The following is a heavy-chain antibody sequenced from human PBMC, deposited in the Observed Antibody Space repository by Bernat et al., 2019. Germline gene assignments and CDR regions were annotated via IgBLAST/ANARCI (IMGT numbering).Heavy chain of an antibody. CDR3: ARGGSKLWFGELLLDY. CDR1: GFTFSSYG. J-gene: IGHJ4*02. Sequence: QVQLVESGGGVVQPGRSLRLSCAASGFTFSSYGMHWVRQAPGKGLEGVAVIWYDGSNKYYAESVKCRFTLSRDNSKNTMYLQMNSLRAEDTAVYYCARGGSKLWFGELLLDYWGQGTLVTVSS. V-gene: IGHV3-33*01. CDR2: IWYDGSNK. D-gene: IGHD3-10*01.